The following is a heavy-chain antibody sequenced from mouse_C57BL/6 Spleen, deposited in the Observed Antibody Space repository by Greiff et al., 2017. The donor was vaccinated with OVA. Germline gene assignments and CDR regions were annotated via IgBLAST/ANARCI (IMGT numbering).Heavy chain of an antibody. V-gene: IGHV1-69*01. D-gene: IGHD3-2*02. Sequence: QVQLQQPGAELVMPGASVKLSCKASGYTFTSYWMHWVKQRPGQGLEWIGEIEPTDSYTNYNQKFKGKSTLTVDKSSSTAYMQLSSLTSEDSAVYYCARSDSSGYAYWGQGTLVTVSA. CDR2: IEPTDSYT. J-gene: IGHJ3*01. CDR1: GYTFTSYW. CDR3: ARSDSSGYAY.